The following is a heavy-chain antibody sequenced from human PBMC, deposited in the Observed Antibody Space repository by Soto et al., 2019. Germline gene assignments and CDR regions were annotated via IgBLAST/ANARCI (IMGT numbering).Heavy chain of an antibody. CDR2: IYDSGST. J-gene: IGHJ3*02. D-gene: IGHD6-19*01. Sequence: QVQLQESGPGLVKPSETLSLTCTVSGGSISSYYWSWIRQPPGKGLEWIGYIYDSGSTNYNPSLNRRLTVSVDTSKNQFSLKLSSVTAADTAVYYCARQRKIAVASRGAFDIWGQGTMVTVSS. CDR1: GGSISSYY. CDR3: ARQRKIAVASRGAFDI. V-gene: IGHV4-59*08.